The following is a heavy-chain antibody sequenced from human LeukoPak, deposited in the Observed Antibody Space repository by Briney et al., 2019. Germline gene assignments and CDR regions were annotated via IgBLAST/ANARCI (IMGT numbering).Heavy chain of an antibody. D-gene: IGHD3-10*01. V-gene: IGHV1-46*01. Sequence: GASVKVSCKASGYTFTSYYMHWVRQAPGQGLEWMGIINPSGGSTSYAQKFQGRVTMTRDTSTSTVYMELSSLRSEDTAVYYCARCGSGGGSGSYSFYFDYWGQGTLVTVSS. CDR3: ARCGSGGGSGSYSFYFDY. CDR2: INPSGGST. CDR1: GYTFTSYY. J-gene: IGHJ4*02.